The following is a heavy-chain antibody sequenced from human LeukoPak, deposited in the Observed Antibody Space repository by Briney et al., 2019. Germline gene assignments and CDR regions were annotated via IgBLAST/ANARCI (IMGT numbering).Heavy chain of an antibody. CDR2: IYYSGST. CDR3: AGTGLYSSGWYFDY. Sequence: SETLSLTCTVSGGSISSYYWSWIRQPPGKGLEWIGYIYYSGSTNYNPSLKSRVTISVDTSKNQSSLKLSSVTAADTAVYYCAGTGLYSSGWYFDYWGQGTLVTVSS. J-gene: IGHJ4*02. V-gene: IGHV4-59*01. D-gene: IGHD6-19*01. CDR1: GGSISSYY.